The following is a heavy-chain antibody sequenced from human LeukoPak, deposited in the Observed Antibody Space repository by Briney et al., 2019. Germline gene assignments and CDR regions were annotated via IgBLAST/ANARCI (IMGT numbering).Heavy chain of an antibody. CDR3: AELPYYGSGSPTGDY. J-gene: IGHJ4*02. Sequence: SETLSLTCTVSGGSISSSSYYWGWIRQPPGKGLEWIGSIYYSGSTYYNPSLKSRVTISVDTSKNQFSLKLSSVTAADTAVYYCAELPYYGSGSPTGDYWGQGTLVTVSS. D-gene: IGHD3-10*01. CDR1: GGSISSSSYY. CDR2: IYYSGST. V-gene: IGHV4-39*01.